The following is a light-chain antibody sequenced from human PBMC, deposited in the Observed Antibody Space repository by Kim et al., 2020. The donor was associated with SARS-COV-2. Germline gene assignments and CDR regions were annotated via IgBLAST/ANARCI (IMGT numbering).Light chain of an antibody. Sequence: PVQSITPPSTAPNTAVGDYNYVSWYHHHPGKAPKLMIYDVSNRPSGFSNRFSGSKSGNTASLTISGLQAEDEADYYCSSYTSSSTLFGGGTQLTVL. J-gene: IGLJ2*01. CDR3: SSYTSSSTL. CDR2: DVS. V-gene: IGLV2-14*03. CDR1: NTAVGDYNY.